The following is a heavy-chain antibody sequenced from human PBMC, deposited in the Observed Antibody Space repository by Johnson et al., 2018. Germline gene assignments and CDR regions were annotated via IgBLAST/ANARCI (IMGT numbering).Heavy chain of an antibody. CDR2: INPHSGGT. J-gene: IGHJ6*02. CDR3: ASNNETDGHYSGSGSSDQGYYGLDV. V-gene: IGHV1-2*02. D-gene: IGHD3-10*01. Sequence: QVQLVQSGAEAKKPGASVKVSCKASGYTFTDHYMHWVRQAPGQGLEWMGWINPHSGGTNYAQKFQGRVTMTRDTSTSTAYMELTRLRSDDTGVYFCASNNETDGHYSGSGSSDQGYYGLDVWGQGTTVTVSS. CDR1: GYTFTDHY.